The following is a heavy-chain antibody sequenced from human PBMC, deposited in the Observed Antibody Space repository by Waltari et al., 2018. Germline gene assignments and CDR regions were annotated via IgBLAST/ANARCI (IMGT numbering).Heavy chain of an antibody. CDR2: IIPIFGTA. Sequence: QVQLVQSGAEVKKPGSSVKVSCKASGGTFSSYAISWVRQAPGQGLEWMGRIIPIFGTANYAQKFQGRVTITADKSTSTAYMELSSLRSEDTAVYYCARGLEVGDGCNFDWYFDLWGRGTLVTVSS. CDR3: ARGLEVGDGCNFDWYFDL. V-gene: IGHV1-69*08. CDR1: GGTFSSYA. D-gene: IGHD2-15*01. J-gene: IGHJ2*01.